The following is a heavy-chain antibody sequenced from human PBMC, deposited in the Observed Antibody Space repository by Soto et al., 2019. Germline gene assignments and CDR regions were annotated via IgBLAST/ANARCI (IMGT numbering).Heavy chain of an antibody. D-gene: IGHD2-21*02. CDR1: RYRFTRYL. V-gene: IGHV5-51*01. Sequence: GESLKTSCTASRYRFTRYLIGLVRQKPGKGLGWMCIFYSGGASIRYAPSFRCQLTISADKSLSTPYLDWSSLQSAHTAIFFCARGHSYYYSSPPSYPFDFWGQGTLVTVSS. CDR2: FYSGGASI. CDR3: ARGHSYYYSSPPSYPFDF. J-gene: IGHJ4*02.